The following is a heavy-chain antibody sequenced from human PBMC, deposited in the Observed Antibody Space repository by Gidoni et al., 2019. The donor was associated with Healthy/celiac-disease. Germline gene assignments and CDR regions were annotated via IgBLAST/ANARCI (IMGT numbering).Heavy chain of an antibody. V-gene: IGHV3-43*01. CDR3: AKEMGCSSTSCPFDY. J-gene: IGHJ4*02. D-gene: IGHD2-2*01. CDR2: ISWDGGST. CDR1: VFTFDDYT. Sequence: EVQLVASGGVVVQPGGSLGLSFSASVFTFDDYTMHWVRQAPGKGLEWVSLISWDGGSTYYADSVKGRFTISRDNSKNSLYLQMNSLRTEDTALYYCAKEMGCSSTSCPFDYWGQGTLVTVSS.